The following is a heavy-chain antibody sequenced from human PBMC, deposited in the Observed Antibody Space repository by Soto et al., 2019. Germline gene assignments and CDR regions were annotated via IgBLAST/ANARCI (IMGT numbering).Heavy chain of an antibody. V-gene: IGHV1-2*04. CDR1: GYSFTDYH. J-gene: IGHJ6*02. Sequence: GASVKGSFKASGYSFTDYHIHWVRQAHGQGLEWLGRINPKSGGTSTAQKFQGWVTMTTDTSISTASMELTRLTSDDTAIYYCARGDSTDCSNGVCSFFYNHDMDVWGQGTTVTVSS. D-gene: IGHD2-8*01. CDR2: INPKSGGT. CDR3: ARGDSTDCSNGVCSFFYNHDMDV.